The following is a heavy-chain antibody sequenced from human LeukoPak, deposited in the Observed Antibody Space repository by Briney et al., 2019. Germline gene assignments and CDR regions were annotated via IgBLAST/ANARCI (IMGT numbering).Heavy chain of an antibody. D-gene: IGHD1-1*01. CDR1: GFTFSNYG. CDR2: IWDDGSNE. CDR3: ARDHSGTQDY. V-gene: IGHV3-33*01. Sequence: GGSLRLSCAASGFTFSNYGMHWVRQAPGKGLEWVAVIWDDGSNEYYADSVKSRFTIFRDNRRNTLYLQMNSLRAEDTAVYSCARDHSGTQDYWGQGTLVTVSS. J-gene: IGHJ4*02.